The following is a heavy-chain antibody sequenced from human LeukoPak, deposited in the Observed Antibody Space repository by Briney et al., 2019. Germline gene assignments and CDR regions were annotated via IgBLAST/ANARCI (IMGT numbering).Heavy chain of an antibody. V-gene: IGHV1-2*06. D-gene: IGHD2-21*02. CDR2: INPNSGDT. Sequence: ASVKVSCKASGYTFTGYYVHWVRQTPGQGLEWMGRINPNSGDTNYAQKFQGRVTMTRDTSISTAYMELSRLRSDDTAVYYCARDYCGGDCFPDYWGQGTLVTVSS. CDR3: ARDYCGGDCFPDY. CDR1: GYTFTGYY. J-gene: IGHJ4*02.